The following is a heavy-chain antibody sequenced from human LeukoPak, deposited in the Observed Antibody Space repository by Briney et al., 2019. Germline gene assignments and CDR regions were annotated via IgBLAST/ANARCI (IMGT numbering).Heavy chain of an antibody. CDR3: ARDSITIFGVVITPNYYMEA. CDR2: INPKSGGT. V-gene: IGHV1-2*02. Sequence: ASVKVSCKASGYSFTGYYMHWVRQAPGQGLEWMGWINPKSGGTNYAQKFQGRVTMTRDTSTSTMYMELSRLTSDDTAVYYCARDSITIFGVVITPNYYMEAWGKGTTVTVSS. J-gene: IGHJ6*03. D-gene: IGHD3-3*01. CDR1: GYSFTGYY.